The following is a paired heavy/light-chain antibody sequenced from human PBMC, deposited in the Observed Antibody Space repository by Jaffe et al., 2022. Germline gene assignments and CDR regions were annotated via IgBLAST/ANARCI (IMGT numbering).Heavy chain of an antibody. Sequence: EVQLLESGGGLVQPGGSLRLSCAASGFTFSNYAMSWVRQAPGKGLEWVSAISGSGGTTYYAESVKGRFTISRDNSKNTLYVQMNSLRAEDTAIYYCAKARAIWCSGGYCYPRDAFDIWGQGTMVTVSS. CDR2: ISGSGGTT. V-gene: IGHV3-23*01. CDR1: GFTFSNYA. CDR3: AKARAIWCSGGYCYPRDAFDI. J-gene: IGHJ3*02. D-gene: IGHD2-15*01.
Light chain of an antibody. Sequence: QSALTQPASVSGSPGQSITISCAGTSSDVGSYDFVSWYQQHPGKAPKLMIYEVTKRPSGVSNRFSGSKSGNTASLTISGLQAEDEADYYCCSYAGSRTCYVFGSGTEVIVL. J-gene: IGLJ1*01. CDR2: EVT. CDR3: CSYAGSRTCYV. CDR1: SSDVGSYDF. V-gene: IGLV2-23*02.